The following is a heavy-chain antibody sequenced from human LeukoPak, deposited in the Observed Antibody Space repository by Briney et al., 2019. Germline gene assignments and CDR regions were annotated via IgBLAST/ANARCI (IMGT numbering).Heavy chain of an antibody. J-gene: IGHJ4*02. CDR3: ATSYEAVACTLLDY. D-gene: IGHD6-19*01. CDR2: INPNNGGT. V-gene: IGHV1-2*02. CDR1: GYTFTTYG. Sequence: ASVKVSCKASGYTFTTYGISWVRQAPGQGLEWMGWINPNNGGTNYAQKFQGRVTMTRDTSINTAYVELRSLSSDDTAVYYCATSYEAVACTLLDYWGQGTLVTVSS.